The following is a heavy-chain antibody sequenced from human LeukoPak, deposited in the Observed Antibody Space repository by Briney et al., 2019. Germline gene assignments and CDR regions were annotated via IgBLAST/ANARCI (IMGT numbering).Heavy chain of an antibody. CDR2: IYYSGST. CDR3: ARIYDSSGYYEDY. Sequence: SETLSLTCTVSGGSISSYYWSWLRQPPGKGLEWIGYIYYSGSTNYNPSLKCRVTISVDTSKNQFSLKLSSVTAADTAVYYCARIYDSSGYYEDYWGQGTLVTVSS. D-gene: IGHD3-22*01. CDR1: GGSISSYY. J-gene: IGHJ4*02. V-gene: IGHV4-59*01.